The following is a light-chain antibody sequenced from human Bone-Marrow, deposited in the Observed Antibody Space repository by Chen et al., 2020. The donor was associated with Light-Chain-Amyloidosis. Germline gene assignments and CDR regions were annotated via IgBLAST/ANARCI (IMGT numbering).Light chain of an antibody. CDR1: SPNIGINY. V-gene: IGLV1-47*01. Sequence: QSVLTQPPSASGTPGQRVTIPCSGASPNIGINYVSWYQHFPGASPKLRFHRKNQRPSGVPDRFSASRSGTSAFLAIRGLRSEDEADYYCAAWDGSLSGYVFGTGTKVIVL. J-gene: IGLJ1*01. CDR2: RKN. CDR3: AAWDGSLSGYV.